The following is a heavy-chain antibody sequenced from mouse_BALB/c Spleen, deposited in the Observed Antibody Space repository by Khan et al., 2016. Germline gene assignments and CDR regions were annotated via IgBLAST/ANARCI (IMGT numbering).Heavy chain of an antibody. CDR1: EYTFTNYG. V-gene: IGHV9-3*02. Sequence: QIQLVQSGPELKKPGETVKISCKASEYTFTNYGMNWVKQAPGKGLKWMGWINTNTGEPTYAEEFKGRFAFSLEASASTAYLQINNLKNEDSAKYLCARTSYYHYYAIDYWGQGTSVTVSS. D-gene: IGHD2-12*01. J-gene: IGHJ4*01. CDR2: INTNTGEP. CDR3: ARTSYYHYYAIDY.